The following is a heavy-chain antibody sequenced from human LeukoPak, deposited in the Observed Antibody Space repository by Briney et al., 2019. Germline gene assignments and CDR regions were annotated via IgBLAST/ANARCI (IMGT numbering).Heavy chain of an antibody. V-gene: IGHV4-4*07. D-gene: IGHD1/OR15-1a*01. CDR3: AKGRRKSISGTLDFYYYMDL. CDR1: GGSISSDY. J-gene: IGHJ6*03. CDR2: IYTSGRT. Sequence: SETLSLTCTVSGGSISSDYWTWIRQPAGKGLEWIGRIYTSGRTYFNPSLTSRVTMSVDTSNNQFSLRLNSVTAADTAVYYCAKGRRKSISGTLDFYYYMDLLGPGNT.